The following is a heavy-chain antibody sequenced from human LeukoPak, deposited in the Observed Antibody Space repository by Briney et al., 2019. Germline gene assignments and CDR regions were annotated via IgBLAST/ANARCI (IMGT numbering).Heavy chain of an antibody. Sequence: GGSLRLSCAASGFTFSSYAMSWVRQAPGKELEWVSSISSSSSYIYYADSVKGRFTISRDNAKNSLYLQMNSLRAEDTAVYYCARDRVGATPAFDYWGQGTLVTVSS. D-gene: IGHD1-26*01. J-gene: IGHJ4*02. CDR2: ISSSSSYI. CDR1: GFTFSSYA. V-gene: IGHV3-21*01. CDR3: ARDRVGATPAFDY.